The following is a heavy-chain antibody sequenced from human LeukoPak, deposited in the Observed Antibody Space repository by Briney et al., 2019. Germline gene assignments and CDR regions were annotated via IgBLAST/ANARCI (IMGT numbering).Heavy chain of an antibody. V-gene: IGHV3-30-3*01. J-gene: IGHJ4*02. Sequence: GGSLRLSCAASGFTFSSYAMHWVRQAPGKGLEWVAVISYDGSNKYYADSVKGRFTISRDNSKNTLYLQMNSLRAEDTAVYCCARVGSGATSDYWGQGTLVTVSS. CDR1: GFTFSSYA. CDR2: ISYDGSNK. CDR3: ARVGSGATSDY. D-gene: IGHD1-26*01.